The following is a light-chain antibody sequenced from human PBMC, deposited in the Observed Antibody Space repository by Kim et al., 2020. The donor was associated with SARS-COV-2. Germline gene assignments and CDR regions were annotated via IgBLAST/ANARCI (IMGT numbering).Light chain of an antibody. CDR1: KLGDKY. CDR3: QAWDSSTGV. J-gene: IGLJ2*01. V-gene: IGLV3-1*01. Sequence: SYELTQPPSVSVSPGQTASITCSGDKLGDKYASWYQQKPGQSPVLVIYEDSKRPSGIPERFSGSNSGNTATLTISGTQAMDEGDYYCQAWDSSTGVFGGGTKVTVL. CDR2: EDS.